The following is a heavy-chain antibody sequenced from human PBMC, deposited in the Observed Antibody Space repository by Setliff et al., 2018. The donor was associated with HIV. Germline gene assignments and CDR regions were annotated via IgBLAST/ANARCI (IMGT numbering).Heavy chain of an antibody. J-gene: IGHJ3*01. CDR3: ARARITMIGGRLEPYAFDR. V-gene: IGHV4-4*07. D-gene: IGHD3-10*01. CDR1: GDSFSTYY. Sequence: SETLSLTCTVSGDSFSTYYWSWIRQPAGEGPEYIGRVHSTGTIIYNPSLKSRVTMSVDASKNQLSLKLRSVTAADTAVYYCARARITMIGGRLEPYAFDRWGQGTKVT. CDR2: VHSTGTI.